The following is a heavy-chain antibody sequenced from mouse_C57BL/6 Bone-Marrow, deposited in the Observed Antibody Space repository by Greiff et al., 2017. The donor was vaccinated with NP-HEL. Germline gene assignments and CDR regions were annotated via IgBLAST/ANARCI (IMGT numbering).Heavy chain of an antibody. Sequence: VQLQESGAELVKPGASVKMSCKASGYTFTSFWITWVKQRPGQGLEWIGDIYPGSGSTNYNEKFKSKATLTVDTSSSTAYMQLSSLTSEDSAVYYCAAVYFDYWGQGTTLTVSS. D-gene: IGHD3-3*01. CDR3: AAVYFDY. CDR2: IYPGSGST. CDR1: GYTFTSFW. J-gene: IGHJ2*01. V-gene: IGHV1-55*01.